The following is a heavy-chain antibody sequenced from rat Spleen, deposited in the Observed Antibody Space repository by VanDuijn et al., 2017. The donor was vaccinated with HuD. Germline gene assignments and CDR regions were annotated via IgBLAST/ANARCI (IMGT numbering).Heavy chain of an antibody. CDR3: ARQDYYSGALFDY. J-gene: IGHJ2*01. D-gene: IGHD1-1*01. V-gene: IGHV5S10*01. Sequence: EVQLMESGGDLVQPGRSLKLSCAASGFTFSDYNMAWVRQAPKKGLEWVATIIYDGSRTYYRDSVKGRFTISRDNARSTLYLQVDSLRSEDTATYYCARQDYYSGALFDYWGQGVMVTVSS. CDR2: IIYDGSRT. CDR1: GFTFSDYN.